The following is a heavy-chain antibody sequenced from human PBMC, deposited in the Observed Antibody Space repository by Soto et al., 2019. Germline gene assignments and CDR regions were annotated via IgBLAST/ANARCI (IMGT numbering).Heavy chain of an antibody. CDR3: ARPPRSGVDC. CDR1: GYNFSNYW. V-gene: IGHV5-51*01. D-gene: IGHD2-15*01. J-gene: IGHJ4*02. Sequence: EVQLMQSGAEVRKPGESLKISCKGSGYNFSNYWIGWVRQMPGKGLEWMGVIYPGDSDTRYSPSFQGQVTISADKSISTAYLQWSSLRASDTAMYYCARPPRSGVDCWGQGTLVTVSS. CDR2: IYPGDSDT.